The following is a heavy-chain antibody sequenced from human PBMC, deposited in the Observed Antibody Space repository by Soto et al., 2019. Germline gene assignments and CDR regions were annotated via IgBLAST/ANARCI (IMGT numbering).Heavy chain of an antibody. CDR3: ARAPYHGSGRYPLDY. V-gene: IGHV1-69*02. CDR2: IIPILGIA. J-gene: IGHJ4*02. D-gene: IGHD3-10*01. CDR1: GGTFSSYT. Sequence: QVQLVQSGAEVKKPGSSVKVSCKASGGTFSSYTISWVRQAPGQGLEWMGRIIPILGIANYAQKFQGRVTITADKSTSTAHMELSSLRSEDTAVYYCARAPYHGSGRYPLDYWGQGTLVTVSS.